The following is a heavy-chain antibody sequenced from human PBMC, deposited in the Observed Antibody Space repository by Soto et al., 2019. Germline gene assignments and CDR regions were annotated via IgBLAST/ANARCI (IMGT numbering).Heavy chain of an antibody. CDR1: GFTFDDYG. CDR2: INWNGGST. V-gene: IGHV3-20*01. J-gene: IGHJ3*02. Sequence: EVQLVESGGGVVRPGGSLRLSCAASGFTFDDYGMSWVRQAPGKGLEWVSGINWNGGSTGYADSVKGRFTISRDNAKNSLYLQMNSLRAEDTALYHCASSIRYCSSTSCARGAFDIWGQGTMVTVSS. D-gene: IGHD2-2*01. CDR3: ASSIRYCSSTSCARGAFDI.